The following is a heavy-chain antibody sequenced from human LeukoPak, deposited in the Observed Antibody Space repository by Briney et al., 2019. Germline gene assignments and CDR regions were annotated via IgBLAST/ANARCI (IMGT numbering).Heavy chain of an antibody. CDR3: ARHDLYDFWSGSPLDY. V-gene: IGHV4-38-2*01. CDR2: IYHSGST. Sequence: PSETLSLTCAVSGYSISSGYYWGWIRQPPGKGLEWIGSIYHSGSTYYNPSLKSRVTISVDTSKNQFSLKLSSVTAADTAVYYCARHDLYDFWSGSPLDYWGQGTLVTVSS. J-gene: IGHJ4*02. D-gene: IGHD3-3*01. CDR1: GYSISSGYY.